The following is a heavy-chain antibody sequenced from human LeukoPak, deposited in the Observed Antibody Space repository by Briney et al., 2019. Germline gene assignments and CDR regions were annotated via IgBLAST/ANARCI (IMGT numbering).Heavy chain of an antibody. CDR1: GGSISSYY. V-gene: IGHV4-59*01. CDR3: AREELERTSDAFDI. CDR2: IYYSGST. D-gene: IGHD1-1*01. J-gene: IGHJ3*02. Sequence: PSETLSLTCTVSGGSISSYYWSWIRQPPGKGLEWIGYIYYSGSTNYNPSLKSRVTISVDTSKNQFSLKLSSVTAADTAVYYCAREELERTSDAFDIWGQGTMVTVSS.